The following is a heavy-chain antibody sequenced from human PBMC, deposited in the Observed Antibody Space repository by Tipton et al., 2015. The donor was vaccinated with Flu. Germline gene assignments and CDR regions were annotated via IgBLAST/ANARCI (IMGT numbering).Heavy chain of an antibody. Sequence: LRLSCAASGFTFSSYWMSWVRQAPGKGLEWVASIKPDGSEKYYVDSVKDRFTISRDSTKNSLYLQMNSLRAEDTAVYYCARGSGWYYPWGQGTLVTVSS. CDR3: ARGSGWYYP. CDR1: GFTFSSYW. D-gene: IGHD6-19*01. CDR2: IKPDGSEK. V-gene: IGHV3-7*01. J-gene: IGHJ5*02.